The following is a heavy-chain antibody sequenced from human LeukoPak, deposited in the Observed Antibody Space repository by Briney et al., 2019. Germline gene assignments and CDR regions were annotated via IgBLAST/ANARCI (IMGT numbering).Heavy chain of an antibody. J-gene: IGHJ4*02. D-gene: IGHD1-26*01. CDR2: IGGSGGST. V-gene: IGHV3-23*01. Sequence: PGGSLRLSCAASGFTFSSYAMSWVRQAPGKGLEWVSAIGGSGGSTYYADSVKGRFTISRDNSKNTLYLQMNSLRAEDTAVYYCAKDLQEASVVVGATPADNYWGQGTLVTVSS. CDR3: AKDLQEASVVVGATPADNY. CDR1: GFTFSSYA.